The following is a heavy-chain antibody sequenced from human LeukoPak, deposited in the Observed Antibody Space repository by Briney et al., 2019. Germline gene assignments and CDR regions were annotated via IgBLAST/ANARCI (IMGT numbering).Heavy chain of an antibody. CDR2: MSSTSKYK. Sequence: GGSLRLSCAASGFTFSSDTMSWVRQAPGKGLEWVSSMSSTSKYKYYADSVKGRFTISRDNAKNSLYLQMDSLRADDTAVYYCARDLWTSRDYYGMDVWGQGTTVTVSS. CDR1: GFTFSSDT. V-gene: IGHV3-21*01. CDR3: ARDLWTSRDYYGMDV. J-gene: IGHJ6*02. D-gene: IGHD2/OR15-2a*01.